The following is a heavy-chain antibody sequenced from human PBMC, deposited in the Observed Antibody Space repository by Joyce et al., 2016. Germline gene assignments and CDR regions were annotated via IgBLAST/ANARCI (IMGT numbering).Heavy chain of an antibody. D-gene: IGHD3-3*01. CDR2: ISYDGSKK. CDR1: GFTFSNYA. Sequence: QVELVESGGGVVQPGRSLRLSCAASGFTFSNYAMNWVRQAPGKGREWVAVISYDGSKKYYADSVKGRFTISRDNSKNTLYLQINSLRAEDTAVYYCAREGLRFLEWLTRFEYWGQGTLVTVSS. J-gene: IGHJ4*02. V-gene: IGHV3-30*14. CDR3: AREGLRFLEWLTRFEY.